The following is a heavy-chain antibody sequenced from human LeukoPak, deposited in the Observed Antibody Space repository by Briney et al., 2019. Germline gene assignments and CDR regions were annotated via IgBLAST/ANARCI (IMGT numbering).Heavy chain of an antibody. Sequence: SETLSLTCTASGGSISSSTYYWDWIRQPPGKGLEWIGSIYHSGSTYYNPSLKSRVTISVDTSKNQFSLKLSSVTAADTAVYYCARHLNWGWKIYDYWGQGTLVTVSS. CDR3: ARHLNWGWKIYDY. CDR2: IYHSGST. D-gene: IGHD7-27*01. J-gene: IGHJ4*02. V-gene: IGHV4-39*01. CDR1: GGSISSSTYY.